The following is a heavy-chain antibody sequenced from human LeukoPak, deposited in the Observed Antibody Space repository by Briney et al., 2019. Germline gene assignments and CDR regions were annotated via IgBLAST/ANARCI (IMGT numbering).Heavy chain of an antibody. CDR2: INHSGST. Sequence: PSETLSLTCAVYGGSFSCYYWSWIRQPPGKGLEWIGEINHSGSTNYNPSLKSRVTISVDTSKNQFSLKLSSVTAADTAVYYCARGLAPDYWGQGTLVAVSS. CDR3: ARGLAPDY. J-gene: IGHJ4*02. CDR1: GGSFSCYY. V-gene: IGHV4-34*01.